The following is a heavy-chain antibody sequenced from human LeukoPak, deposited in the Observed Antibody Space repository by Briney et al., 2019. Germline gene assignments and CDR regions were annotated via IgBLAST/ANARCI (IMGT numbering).Heavy chain of an antibody. CDR2: IKQDGSEK. J-gene: IGHJ4*02. CDR3: AREGPGDYDSSGYYPSY. V-gene: IGHV3-7*01. D-gene: IGHD3-22*01. CDR1: GFTFSSYW. Sequence: PGGSLRLSCAASGFTFSSYWMSWVRQAPGKGLEWVANIKQDGSEKYYVDSVKGRFTISRDNAKNSLYLQMNSLRAEDTAVYYCAREGPGDYDSSGYYPSYWGQGTLVTVSS.